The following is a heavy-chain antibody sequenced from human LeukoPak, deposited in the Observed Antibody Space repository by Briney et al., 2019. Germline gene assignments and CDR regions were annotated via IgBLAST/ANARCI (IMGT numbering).Heavy chain of an antibody. Sequence: EASVKVSCKASGYTFTSYDINWVRQATGQGLEWMGWMNPNSGNTGYAQKFQGRVTMTRNTSISTAYMELSSLRSEDTAVYYCARGNVAGADYYYYYYMDVWGKGTTVTISS. CDR1: GYTFTSYD. CDR3: ARGNVAGADYYYYYYMDV. V-gene: IGHV1-8*01. J-gene: IGHJ6*03. D-gene: IGHD6-19*01. CDR2: MNPNSGNT.